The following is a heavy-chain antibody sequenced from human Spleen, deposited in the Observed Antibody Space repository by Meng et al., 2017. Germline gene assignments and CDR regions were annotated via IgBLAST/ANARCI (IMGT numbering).Heavy chain of an antibody. CDR3: ARRSWSYDWFDY. CDR2: FYPGDSDA. CDR1: GGIFSKSV. D-gene: IGHD1-26*01. J-gene: IGHJ4*02. Sequence: KVSCKSPGGIFSKSVIGWVRQMPGKGLEWMGIFYPGDSDARYSPSFQGQVTISADKSISTAYLQWSSLKASDTAIYYCARRSWSYDWFDYWGQGTLVTVSS. V-gene: IGHV5-51*01.